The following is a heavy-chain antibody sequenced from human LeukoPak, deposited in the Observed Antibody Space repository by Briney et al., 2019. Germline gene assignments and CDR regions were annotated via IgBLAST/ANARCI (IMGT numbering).Heavy chain of an antibody. D-gene: IGHD3-22*01. J-gene: IGHJ4*02. CDR3: AKDASYYDSSGLDY. CDR2: ISYDGSNK. CDR1: GFTFSSYG. Sequence: PGGSLRLSCAASGFTFSSYGMHWVRQAPGKGLEWVAVISYDGSNKYYAGSVKGRFTISRDNSKNTLYLQMNSLRAEDTAVYYCAKDASYYDSSGLDYWGQGTLVTVSS. V-gene: IGHV3-30*18.